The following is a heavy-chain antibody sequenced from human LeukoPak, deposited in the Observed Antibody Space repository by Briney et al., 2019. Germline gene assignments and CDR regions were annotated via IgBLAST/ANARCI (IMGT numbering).Heavy chain of an antibody. CDR3: AKDLETYYYDSSGSFDI. D-gene: IGHD3-22*01. V-gene: IGHV3-23*01. CDR2: ISGSGGST. CDR1: GFTVSSNY. Sequence: GGSLRLSCAASGFTVSSNYMSWVRRAPGKGLEWVSAISGSGGSTYYADSVKGRFTISRDNSKHTLYLQMNSLRAEDTAVYYCAKDLETYYYDSSGSFDIWGQGTMVTVSS. J-gene: IGHJ3*02.